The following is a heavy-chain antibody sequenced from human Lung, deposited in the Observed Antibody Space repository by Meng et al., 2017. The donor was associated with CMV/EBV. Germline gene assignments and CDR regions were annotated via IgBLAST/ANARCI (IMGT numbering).Heavy chain of an antibody. D-gene: IGHD6-19*01. CDR1: GGSIGSSGYY. J-gene: IGHJ4*02. V-gene: IGHV4-39*07. Sequence: GSLRLSCTVSGGSIGSSGYYWGWIRQPPGKGLEWIGAVYYSGTTYYNPSLKSRITISVDTSKNQFSLKLYSVTAADTAVYYCARDRNPAVAGTGLDYWGQGTLVXVSS. CDR3: ARDRNPAVAGTGLDY. CDR2: VYYSGTT.